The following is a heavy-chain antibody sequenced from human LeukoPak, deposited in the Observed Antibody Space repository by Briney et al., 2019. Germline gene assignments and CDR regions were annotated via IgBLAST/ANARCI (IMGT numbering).Heavy chain of an antibody. CDR1: GYTFTSYG. J-gene: IGHJ4*02. V-gene: IGHV1-18*01. CDR3: AXXAXGLXLRYGSGXYXY. Sequence: ASVTVSCKASGYTFTSYGISWVRQAPGQGLEWMGWISAYNGNTNYAQKLQGRVTMTTDTSTSTAYMEVRSLRSDDTAVYYCAXXAXGLXLRYGSGXYXYWGQGTXVTVS. CDR2: ISAYNGNT. D-gene: IGHD3-10*01.